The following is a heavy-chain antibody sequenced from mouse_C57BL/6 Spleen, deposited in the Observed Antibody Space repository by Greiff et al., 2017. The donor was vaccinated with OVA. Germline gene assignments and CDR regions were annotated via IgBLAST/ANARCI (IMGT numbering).Heavy chain of an antibody. CDR3: ARSGEYDSSSYDY. J-gene: IGHJ2*01. CDR1: GYTFTSYW. CDR2: INPSNGGT. V-gene: IGHV1-53*01. Sequence: QVHVQQPGTELVKPGASVKLSCKASGYTFTSYWMHWVKQRPGQGLEWIGDINPSNGGTNYNEKFKSKATLTVDKSSSTAYMQLSSLTSEDSAVYYCARSGEYDSSSYDYWGQGTTLTVSS. D-gene: IGHD1-1*01.